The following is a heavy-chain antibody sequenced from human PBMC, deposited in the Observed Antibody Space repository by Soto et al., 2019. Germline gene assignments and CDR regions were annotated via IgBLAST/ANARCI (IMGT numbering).Heavy chain of an antibody. J-gene: IGHJ4*02. CDR3: ARHLVVTNDGGHYFDY. D-gene: IGHD2-21*02. CDR1: GGSISSSCNY. V-gene: IGHV4-39*01. CDR2: VYYSGST. Sequence: SETRSLTCTVSGGSISSSCNYWGGIRQPPGRGRGWIGSVYYSGSTFYNPCLERRVTISVDTSKNQFCLRLSCVTAAETTVYYCARHLVVTNDGGHYFDYWGQGTQVTVSS.